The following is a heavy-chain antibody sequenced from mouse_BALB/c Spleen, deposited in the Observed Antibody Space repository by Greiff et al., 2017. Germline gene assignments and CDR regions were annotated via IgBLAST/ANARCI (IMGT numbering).Heavy chain of an antibody. Sequence: VQLQQSGPELVTPGASVKVSCKASGYSFTDYYMYWVKQSHGKSLEWIGYIDPYNGGTIYNQKFKGTATLTVDKSSSTAFMHLNSLTSEDAAVYYCARRRDGYYSCLAYWGQGTLVTVSA. D-gene: IGHD2-3*01. J-gene: IGHJ3*01. V-gene: IGHV1S135*01. CDR2: IDPYNGGT. CDR1: GYSFTDYY. CDR3: ARRRDGYYSCLAY.